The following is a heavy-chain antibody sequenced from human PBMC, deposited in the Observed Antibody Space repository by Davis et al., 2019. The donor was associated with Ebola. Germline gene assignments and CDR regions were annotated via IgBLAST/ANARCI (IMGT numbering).Heavy chain of an antibody. J-gene: IGHJ4*02. CDR2: MNPNSGNT. CDR1: GYTFTSYD. CDR3: ARDYLAAADY. Sequence: ASVKVSCKASGYTFTSYDINWVRQATGQGLEWMGWMNPNSGNTGYAQKFQGRVTMTTDTSTSTAYMELRSLRSDDTAVYYCARDYLAAADYWGQGTLVTVSS. V-gene: IGHV1-8*01. D-gene: IGHD6-13*01.